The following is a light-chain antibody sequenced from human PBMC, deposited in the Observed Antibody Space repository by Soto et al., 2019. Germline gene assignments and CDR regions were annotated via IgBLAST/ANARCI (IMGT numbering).Light chain of an antibody. CDR1: QSVSSN. V-gene: IGKV3-15*01. Sequence: EIVRTQSQATLSVSPGERANLSCSASQSVSSNLAWYQQKPGQAPRLLIYGESTRATGIPASFSCSGSGTEFTLTISSLQSEDFAVYYCQQYNNWPPWTFGQGTKVEIK. CDR2: GES. CDR3: QQYNNWPPWT. J-gene: IGKJ1*01.